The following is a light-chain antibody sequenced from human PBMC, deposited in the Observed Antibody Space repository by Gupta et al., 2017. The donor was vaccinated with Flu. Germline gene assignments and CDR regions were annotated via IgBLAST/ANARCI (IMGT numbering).Light chain of an antibody. Sequence: ITLSSTGTNSYLGTYNFVPWYQQHPGQAPKLMIFEVSNRPSGVSNRFSGSKSANTASLTISGLQTEDEAVYYCSSYSNTNTLVVFGGGTKLTVL. CDR1: NSYLGTYNF. J-gene: IGLJ2*01. CDR2: EVS. CDR3: SSYSNTNTLVV. V-gene: IGLV2-14*01.